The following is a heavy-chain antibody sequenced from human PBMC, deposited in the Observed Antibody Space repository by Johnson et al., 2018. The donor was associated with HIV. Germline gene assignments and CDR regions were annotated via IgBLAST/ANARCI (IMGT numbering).Heavy chain of an antibody. D-gene: IGHD2/OR15-2a*01. Sequence: VQLVESGGGLVQPGGSLRLSCAASGFIFSSYWMSWVRQAPGKGLEWVANIKQDGSDKYFVDSVKGRFTISRDNAKNSLFLQMNSLRAEDTAVYYCARDFFDSTTYPRRGQADAFDIWGQGTMVTVS. CDR1: GFIFSSYW. CDR3: ARDFFDSTTYPRRGQADAFDI. J-gene: IGHJ3*02. V-gene: IGHV3-7*03. CDR2: IKQDGSDK.